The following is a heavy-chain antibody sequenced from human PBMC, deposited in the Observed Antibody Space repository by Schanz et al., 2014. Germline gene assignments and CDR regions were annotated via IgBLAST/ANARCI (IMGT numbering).Heavy chain of an antibody. CDR2: IKSDGSST. J-gene: IGHJ4*02. CDR1: GFTFSSYW. CDR3: ARDRRNADLDY. D-gene: IGHD1-1*01. V-gene: IGHV3-74*01. Sequence: VQLVESGGGVVQPGRSLRLSCAASGFTFSSYWMHWVRQAPGKGLVWVSRIKSDGSSTSYADSVKGRFTISRDNAKNSLYLEMNSLRAEDTALYYCARDRRNADLDYWGQGTLVTVSS.